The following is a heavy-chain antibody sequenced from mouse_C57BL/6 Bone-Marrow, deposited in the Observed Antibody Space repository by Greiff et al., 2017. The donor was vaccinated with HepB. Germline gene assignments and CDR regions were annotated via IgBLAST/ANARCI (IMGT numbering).Heavy chain of an antibody. CDR3: ARGDDEANSDY. D-gene: IGHD3-2*02. V-gene: IGHV1-69*01. J-gene: IGHJ2*01. CDR2: IDPSDSYT. CDR1: GYTFTSYW. Sequence: QVHLKQPGAELVMPGASVKLSCKASGYTFTSYWMHWVKQRPGQGLEWIGEIDPSDSYTNYNQKFKGKSTLTVDKSSSTAYMQLSSLTSEDSAVYYCARGDDEANSDYWGQGTTLTVSS.